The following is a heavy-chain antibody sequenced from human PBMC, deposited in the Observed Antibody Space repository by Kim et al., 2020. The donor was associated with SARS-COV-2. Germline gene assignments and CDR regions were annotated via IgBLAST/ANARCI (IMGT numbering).Heavy chain of an antibody. CDR3: AKSGYSSSWEVYFFDY. J-gene: IGHJ4*02. Sequence: SVKGRFTISRDNSKNTLYLQMNSLRAEDTAVYYCAKSGYSSSWEVYFFDYWGQGTLVTVSS. V-gene: IGHV3-33*06. D-gene: IGHD6-13*01.